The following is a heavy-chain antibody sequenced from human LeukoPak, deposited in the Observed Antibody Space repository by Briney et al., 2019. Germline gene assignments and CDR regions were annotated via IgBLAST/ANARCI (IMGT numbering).Heavy chain of an antibody. CDR3: ARHTALGRWLPPFDY. V-gene: IGHV4-59*08. D-gene: IGHD5-24*01. CDR2: IYYSGST. CDR1: GGSISSYY. J-gene: IGHJ4*02. Sequence: NPSETLSLTCTVSGGSISSYYWSWIRQPPGKGLKWIGYIYYSGSTNYNPSLKSRVTISVDTSKNQFSLKLSSVTAADTAVYYCARHTALGRWLPPFDYWGQGTLVTVSS.